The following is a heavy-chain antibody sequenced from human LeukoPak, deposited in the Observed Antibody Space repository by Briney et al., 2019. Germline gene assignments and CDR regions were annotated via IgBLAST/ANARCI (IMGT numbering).Heavy chain of an antibody. CDR3: TGNFAVAGNAFDV. J-gene: IGHJ3*01. D-gene: IGHD6-19*01. CDR2: ISSSGSTI. Sequence: PGGSLRLSCAASGFTFSSYEMNWVRQAPGKGLEWVSYISSSGSTIYYADSVKGRLTISRDNAKNTLYLQMNSLRVEDTAVYYCTGNFAVAGNAFDVWGQGTMVTVSS. CDR1: GFTFSSYE. V-gene: IGHV3-48*03.